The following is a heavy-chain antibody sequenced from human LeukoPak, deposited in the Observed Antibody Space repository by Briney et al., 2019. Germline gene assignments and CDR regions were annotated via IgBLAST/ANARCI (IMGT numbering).Heavy chain of an antibody. CDR2: IFPDDSDT. D-gene: IGHD4-17*01. CDR1: GLHFTRDW. J-gene: IGHJ4*02. CDR3: ARRDPTTVTPFDY. Sequence: GGPRQTSGGFPGLHFTRDWSGGVGLLPGKGWGGLGIIFPDDSDTRYSPSFQGQVTLSADKSISTAYLQWSSLKASDTAIYYCARRDPTTVTPFDYWGQGTLVTVSS. V-gene: IGHV5-51*02.